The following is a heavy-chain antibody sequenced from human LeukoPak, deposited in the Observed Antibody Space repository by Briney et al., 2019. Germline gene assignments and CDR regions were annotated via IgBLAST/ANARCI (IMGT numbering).Heavy chain of an antibody. D-gene: IGHD3-3*01. V-gene: IGHV3-48*01. J-gene: IGHJ3*02. Sequence: QAGGSLRLSCAASGFTFSSYSMNWVRQAPGKGLEWVSYISSSSSTIYYADSVKGRFTISRDNAKNSLYLQMNSLRAEDTAVYYCARDQPPPYYDFWSGYYDAFDIWGQGTMVTVSS. CDR2: ISSSSSTI. CDR3: ARDQPPPYYDFWSGYYDAFDI. CDR1: GFTFSSYS.